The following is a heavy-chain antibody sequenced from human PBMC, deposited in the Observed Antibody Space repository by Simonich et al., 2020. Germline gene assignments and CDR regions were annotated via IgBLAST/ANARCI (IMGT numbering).Heavy chain of an antibody. J-gene: IGHJ6*02. CDR1: GYSISSGYY. CDR3: ARVGYSNYYYYGMDV. V-gene: IGHV4-38-2*01. D-gene: IGHD6-13*01. CDR2: IYHRGTT. Sequence: QVQLQESGPGLVKPSETLSLTCAVSGYSISSGYYWGWIRQPPGKGLGWIGSIYHRGTTPYTPSRKSRVTMSVDTSKNQFSLKLSSVTAADTAVYYCARVGYSNYYYYGMDVWGQGTTVTVSS.